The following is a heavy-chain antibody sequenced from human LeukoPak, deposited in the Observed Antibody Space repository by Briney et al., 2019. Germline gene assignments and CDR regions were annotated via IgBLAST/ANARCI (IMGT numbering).Heavy chain of an antibody. CDR1: GFTFSPYA. Sequence: PGGSLRLSCAASGFTFSPYAMSWVRQAPGKGLEWVSAISGSGGSTYYAGSVQGRFTISRDNSNNTLYLQMNSLRAEDTAVYYCAKDDKDSSGSSGTWVLPGRPEYFQFWARAPWSPSPQ. V-gene: IGHV3-23*01. D-gene: IGHD3-22*01. J-gene: IGHJ1*01. CDR3: AKDDKDSSGSSGTWVLPGRPEYFQF. CDR2: ISGSGGST.